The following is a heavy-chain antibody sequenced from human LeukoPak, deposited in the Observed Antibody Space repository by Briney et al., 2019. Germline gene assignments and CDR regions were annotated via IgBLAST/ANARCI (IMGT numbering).Heavy chain of an antibody. V-gene: IGHV1-3*01. CDR3: ARAPTITMVRGVISWFDP. D-gene: IGHD3-10*01. J-gene: IGHJ5*02. Sequence: ASVKVSCKASGYTFTSYAMHWVRQAPGQRLEWMGWINAGNGNTKYSQKFQGRVTITRDTSASTAYIELSSLRSEDTAVYYCARAPTITMVRGVISWFDPWGQGTLVTVSS. CDR1: GYTFTSYA. CDR2: INAGNGNT.